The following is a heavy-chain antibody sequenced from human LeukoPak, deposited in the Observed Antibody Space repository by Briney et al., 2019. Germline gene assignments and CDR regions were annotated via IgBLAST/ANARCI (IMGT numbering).Heavy chain of an antibody. J-gene: IGHJ4*02. CDR3: AREIQAPSKTLDY. CDR2: INDDGRYT. D-gene: IGHD3-3*02. Sequence: RPGGSLRLSCAASGLTFSGYWMHWVRQVPGKGLVWVSRINDDGRYTVYADSVKGRFTISRDNAKNTLYLQMNSLRAEDTAIYYCAREIQAPSKTLDYWGQGALVTVSS. V-gene: IGHV3-74*01. CDR1: GLTFSGYW.